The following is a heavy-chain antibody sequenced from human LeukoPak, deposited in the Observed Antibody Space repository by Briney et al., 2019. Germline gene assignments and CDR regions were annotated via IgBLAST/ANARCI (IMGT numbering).Heavy chain of an antibody. Sequence: PSETLSLTCTVSGYSISSGYYWGWIRQPPGKGLEWIANVYHNGNTFYNPSLKSRVTISVDTSINQFSLTLTSVTAADTAVYFCARETSRIIYYWGQGMLVTVSS. CDR3: ARETSRIIYY. V-gene: IGHV4-38-2*02. CDR2: VYHNGNT. J-gene: IGHJ4*02. CDR1: GYSISSGYY.